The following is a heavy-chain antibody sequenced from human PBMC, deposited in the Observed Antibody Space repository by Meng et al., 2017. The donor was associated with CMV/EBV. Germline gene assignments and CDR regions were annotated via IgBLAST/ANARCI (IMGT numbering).Heavy chain of an antibody. CDR3: ARGFQVWGGNSGYYFDY. J-gene: IGHJ4*02. CDR1: GGSFSGYY. Sequence: GSLRLSCAVYGGSFSGYYWSWIRQPPGKGLEWLGEINHSGSTNYNPSLKSRVTISVDTSTNQFSLKLSSVTAAATAVYYCARGFQVWGGNSGYYFDYWGQGTLVTVSS. CDR2: INHSGST. V-gene: IGHV4-34*01. D-gene: IGHD4-23*01.